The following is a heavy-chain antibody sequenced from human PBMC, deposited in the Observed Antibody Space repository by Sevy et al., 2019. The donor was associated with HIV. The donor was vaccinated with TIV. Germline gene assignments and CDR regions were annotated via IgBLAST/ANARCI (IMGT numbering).Heavy chain of an antibody. CDR3: ARHDGIVGVADAFDI. Sequence: GESLKISCKGSGYSFTSYWIGWVRQMPGKGLEWMGIIYPGDSDTRYSPSFQGQVTISADKSISTAYLQWSSLKASDTAMYYCARHDGIVGVADAFDIWGQGTMVTVSS. CDR2: IYPGDSDT. CDR1: GYSFTSYW. J-gene: IGHJ3*02. V-gene: IGHV5-51*01. D-gene: IGHD1-26*01.